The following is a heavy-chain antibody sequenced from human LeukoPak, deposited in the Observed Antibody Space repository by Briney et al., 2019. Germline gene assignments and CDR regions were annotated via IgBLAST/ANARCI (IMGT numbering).Heavy chain of an antibody. Sequence: GGSLRLSCAASGFTFSSHLMHWVRQAQGTGLVWVSSVKSDGTATYYADSVKGRFTISRDNSKNTLYLQMNSLRAEDTAVYYCAKDLEYDFWSGTYDYWGQGTLVTVSS. V-gene: IGHV3-74*01. CDR1: GFTFSSHL. CDR2: VKSDGTAT. D-gene: IGHD3-3*01. CDR3: AKDLEYDFWSGTYDY. J-gene: IGHJ4*02.